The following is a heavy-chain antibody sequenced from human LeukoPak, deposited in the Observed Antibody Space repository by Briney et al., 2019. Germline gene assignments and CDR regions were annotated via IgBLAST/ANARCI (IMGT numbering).Heavy chain of an antibody. CDR3: AKGQNYYDGSGYYSTDY. J-gene: IGHJ4*02. CDR1: GFTFSSYG. CDR2: ITSDGVNK. Sequence: GVSLRLSCAASGFTFSSYGMHWVRQAPGKGLEWVAVITSDGVNKYSADSVKGRFTISRDNSKNTLYLQMNSLRAEDTAVYYCAKGQNYYDGSGYYSTDYWGQGTPVTVSS. D-gene: IGHD3-22*01. V-gene: IGHV3-30*18.